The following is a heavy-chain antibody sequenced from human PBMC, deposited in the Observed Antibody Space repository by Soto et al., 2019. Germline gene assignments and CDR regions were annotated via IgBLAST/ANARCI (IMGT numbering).Heavy chain of an antibody. V-gene: IGHV4-31*03. CDR2: NYYSGIT. Sequence: QVQLQESGPGLVKPSQTLSLPCTVSGGSISSGGYYWTWIRQHPGKGLEWIGYNYYSGITYYNPALKSRVTISLATSKNQFSLKLRSVTAADTAVYYCARGSSIAGLYYGMDVWGQGTTVTFSS. CDR3: ARGSSIAGLYYGMDV. J-gene: IGHJ6*02. D-gene: IGHD6-6*01. CDR1: GGSISSGGYY.